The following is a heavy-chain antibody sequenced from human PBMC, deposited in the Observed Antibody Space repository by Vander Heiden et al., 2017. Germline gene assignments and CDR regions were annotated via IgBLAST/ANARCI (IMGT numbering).Heavy chain of an antibody. V-gene: IGHV1-69*01. CDR3: AKVGVAVAGTPYFDY. Sequence: QVQLVQSGAEVKKPGSSVRVSCEASGGTFTNYEVNWVRQAPGQGLEWTGGIIPMFGTTNYAQKFQGRVTITADESTNTAYMEVSSLTSEDTAVYYCAKVGVAVAGTPYFDYWGQGTLVTVSS. CDR1: GGTFTNYE. D-gene: IGHD6-19*01. CDR2: IIPMFGTT. J-gene: IGHJ4*02.